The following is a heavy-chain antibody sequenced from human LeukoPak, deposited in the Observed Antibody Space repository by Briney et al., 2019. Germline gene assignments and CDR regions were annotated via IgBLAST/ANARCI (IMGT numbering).Heavy chain of an antibody. V-gene: IGHV3-30*18. CDR2: ISYDGSNK. CDR1: GFTFSSYG. Sequence: GGSLRLSCAASGFTFSSYGMHWVRQAPGKGLEWVAVISYDGSNKYYADSVKGRFTISRDNSKNTLYLQMNSLRAEDTAVYYCAKVERGKVRGVLEDYWGQGTLVTVSS. CDR3: AKVERGKVRGVLEDY. J-gene: IGHJ4*02. D-gene: IGHD3-10*01.